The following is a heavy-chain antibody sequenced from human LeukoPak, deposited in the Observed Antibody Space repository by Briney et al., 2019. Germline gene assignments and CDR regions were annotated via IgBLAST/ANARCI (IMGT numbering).Heavy chain of an antibody. CDR2: ISGSGGST. CDR1: GFTFSSYA. CDR3: AKALDIVVVVAANDY. J-gene: IGHJ4*02. V-gene: IGHV3-23*01. D-gene: IGHD2-15*01. Sequence: GGSLRLSCAASGFTFSSYAMSWVRQAPGKGLEWVSAISGSGGSTYYADSVKGRFTISRDNSKNTLYLQMNSLRAEDTAVYYCAKALDIVVVVAANDYWGQGTLVTVSS.